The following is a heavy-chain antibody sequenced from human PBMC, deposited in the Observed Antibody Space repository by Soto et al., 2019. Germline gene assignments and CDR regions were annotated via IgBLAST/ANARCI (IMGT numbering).Heavy chain of an antibody. Sequence: SETLSLTCTVSGGSISSGGYYWSWIRQHPGKGLEWIGYIYYSGSTYYNPSLKSRVTISVDTSKNQFSLKLSSVTAADTAVYYCASAPLVVVVAAYFDYWGQGTLVTVSS. CDR1: GGSISSGGYY. CDR3: ASAPLVVVVAAYFDY. J-gene: IGHJ4*02. V-gene: IGHV4-31*03. CDR2: IYYSGST. D-gene: IGHD2-15*01.